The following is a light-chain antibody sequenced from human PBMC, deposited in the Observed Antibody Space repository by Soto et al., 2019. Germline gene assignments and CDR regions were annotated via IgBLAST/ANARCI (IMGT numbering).Light chain of an antibody. Sequence: NFMLTQPHSVSESPGKTVTISCTRSSGSIASNYVQWYQQRPGSAPTTVIYEDNQRTSGVPDRLSASIDSSSNSASLTISGLKTDDQSENSCQSYDSSNVVFGGGTQLTVL. V-gene: IGLV6-57*04. J-gene: IGLJ2*01. CDR1: SGSIASNY. CDR2: EDN. CDR3: QSYDSSNVV.